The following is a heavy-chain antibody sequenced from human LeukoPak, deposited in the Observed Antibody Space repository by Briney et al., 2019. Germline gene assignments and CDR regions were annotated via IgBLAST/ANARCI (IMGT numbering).Heavy chain of an antibody. CDR3: ARGQRYSYGYVDY. Sequence: NPSETLSLTCAVSGYSISSGYYWGWIRQPPGKGLEWIGSIYHSGSTFYNPSLKSRVTISVDTSKNQFSLKLSSVTAADTAVYYCARGQRYSYGYVDYWGQGTLVTVSS. CDR1: GYSISSGYY. V-gene: IGHV4-38-2*01. CDR2: IYHSGST. J-gene: IGHJ4*02. D-gene: IGHD5-18*01.